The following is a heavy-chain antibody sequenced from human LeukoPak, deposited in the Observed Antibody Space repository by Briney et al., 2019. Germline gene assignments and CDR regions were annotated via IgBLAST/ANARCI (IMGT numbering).Heavy chain of an antibody. J-gene: IGHJ5*02. CDR3: ARRYYDFWSGHNWFDP. Sequence: PSETLSLTCAVYGGSFSGYYRSWIRQPPGKGLEWIGEINHSGSTNYNPSLKSRVTISVDTSKNQFSLKLSSVTAADTAVYYCARRYYDFWSGHNWFDPWGQGTLVTVSS. CDR1: GGSFSGYY. D-gene: IGHD3-3*01. V-gene: IGHV4-34*01. CDR2: INHSGST.